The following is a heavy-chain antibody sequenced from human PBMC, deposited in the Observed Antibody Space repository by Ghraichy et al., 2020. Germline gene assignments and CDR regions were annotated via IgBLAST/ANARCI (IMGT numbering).Heavy chain of an antibody. V-gene: IGHV4-39*01. Sequence: SETLSLTCTVSGGSISSSSYYWGWIRQPPGKGLEWIGSIYYSGSTYYNPSLKSRVTISVDTSKNQFSLKLSSVTAADTAVYYCARHGLLWFGELLYHRSFDYWGQGTLVTVSS. CDR2: IYYSGST. CDR3: ARHGLLWFGELLYHRSFDY. D-gene: IGHD3-10*01. CDR1: GGSISSSSYY. J-gene: IGHJ4*02.